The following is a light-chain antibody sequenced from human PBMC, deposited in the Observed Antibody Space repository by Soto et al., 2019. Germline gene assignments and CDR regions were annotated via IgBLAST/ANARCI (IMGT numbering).Light chain of an antibody. Sequence: DIPLTQSPSSLSATVGDRVTITCQASQDIRQYLNWYQQKPGKAPKLLIYDASNRETGVPSRFSGSGSGTDFSLSIDSLQPEDIATYYCQQYDHPPYTFGQGTTLEIK. J-gene: IGKJ2*01. V-gene: IGKV1-33*01. CDR1: QDIRQY. CDR3: QQYDHPPYT. CDR2: DAS.